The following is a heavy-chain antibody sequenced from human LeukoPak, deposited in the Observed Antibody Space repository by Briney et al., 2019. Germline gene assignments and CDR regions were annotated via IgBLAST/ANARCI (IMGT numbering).Heavy chain of an antibody. CDR3: AKLELDSGSYSFYDY. CDR1: GFTFRSYG. V-gene: IGHV3-30*18. CDR2: ISYDGSNK. J-gene: IGHJ4*02. Sequence: GGSLRLSCAASGFTFRSYGMHWVRQAPGKGLEWVAVISYDGSNKYYADSVKGRFTISRDNSKNTLYLQMNSLRAEDTAVYYCAKLELDSGSYSFYDYWGQGTLVTVSS. D-gene: IGHD1-26*01.